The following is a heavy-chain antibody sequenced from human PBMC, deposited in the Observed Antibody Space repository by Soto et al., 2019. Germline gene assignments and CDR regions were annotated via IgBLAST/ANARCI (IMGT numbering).Heavy chain of an antibody. CDR2: ISGSGGST. CDR1: RFTVSSYA. Sequence: GGSLRLSCTASRFTVSSYAMSLVRQPPGKDLKWVTAISGSGGSTYYADSVKGRFNISRDNSKNTLYLNMNSLRAEDTAVYYCAKVLSIAAAGTLDSWGQGALVTVSS. D-gene: IGHD6-13*01. CDR3: AKVLSIAAAGTLDS. J-gene: IGHJ4*02. V-gene: IGHV3-23*01.